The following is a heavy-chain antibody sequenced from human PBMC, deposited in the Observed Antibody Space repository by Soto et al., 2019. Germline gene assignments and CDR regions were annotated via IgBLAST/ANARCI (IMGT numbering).Heavy chain of an antibody. CDR1: GFTFSDHG. Sequence: WGSRRLSCAASGFTFSDHGMHWVRQAPGKGLEWVSSISSTTNYIYYADSMKGRFTVSRDNAKNSVYLEMNSLSAEDTAVYYCARESEDLTSNFDYWGQGTLVTVSS. V-gene: IGHV3-21*01. CDR3: ARESEDLTSNFDY. J-gene: IGHJ4*02. CDR2: ISSTTNYI.